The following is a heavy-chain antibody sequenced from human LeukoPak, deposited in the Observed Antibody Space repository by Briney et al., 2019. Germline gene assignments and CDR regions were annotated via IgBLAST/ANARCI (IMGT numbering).Heavy chain of an antibody. CDR1: GGSVSSTIYC. V-gene: IGHV4-39*01. CDR3: GRLGRSAYYYGMDV. CDR2: LYYSVST. J-gene: IGHJ6*02. D-gene: IGHD3-10*01. Sequence: SETLSLTCTVSGGSVSSTIYCWGWIRQPPGKGLEWIGSLYYSVSTHYNPSLKSRVTISADTSKNQFSLKLNSVTAADTAVYYCGRLGRSAYYYGMDVWGQGTTVTVSS.